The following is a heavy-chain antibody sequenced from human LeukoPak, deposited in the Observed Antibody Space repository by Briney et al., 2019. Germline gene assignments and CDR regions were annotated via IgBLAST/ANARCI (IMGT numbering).Heavy chain of an antibody. CDR1: GGSFSSYY. D-gene: IGHD3-3*01. Sequence: PSETLSLTCAVYGGSFSSYYWSWIRQPPGKGLEWIGYIYYSGSINYNPSLKSRVTISVDTSKNQFSLKLSSVAAADTAVYYCARHVSGVVIYQEGNWFDPWGQGTLVTVSS. V-gene: IGHV4-59*08. CDR2: IYYSGSI. J-gene: IGHJ5*02. CDR3: ARHVSGVVIYQEGNWFDP.